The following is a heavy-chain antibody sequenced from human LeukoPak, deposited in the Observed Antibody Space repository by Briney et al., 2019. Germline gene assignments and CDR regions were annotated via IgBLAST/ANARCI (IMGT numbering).Heavy chain of an antibody. CDR3: ARVVAAARTKDRTRWFDP. Sequence: GGSLRLSCAASGFTVSSNYMSWVRQAPGKGLEWVSVIYSGGSTYYADSVKGRFTISRHNSKNTLYLQMNSLRAEDTAVYYCARVVAAARTKDRTRWFDPWGQGTLVTVFS. CDR2: IYSGGST. V-gene: IGHV3-53*04. D-gene: IGHD6-13*01. CDR1: GFTVSSNY. J-gene: IGHJ5*02.